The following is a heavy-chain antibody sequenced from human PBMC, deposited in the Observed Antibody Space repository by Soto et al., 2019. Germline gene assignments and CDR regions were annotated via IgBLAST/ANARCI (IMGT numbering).Heavy chain of an antibody. Sequence: HPGGSLRLSCVASGFSLSDYAVNWVRQAPGKGLGWVSFISSDSRTIYYADSVEGRFTVSRDNARNSVSLQMDSLRDEDAAVYYCARIKLVEWSFINVDVYDMDVWGQGTPVTVSS. CDR3: ARIKLVEWSFINVDVYDMDV. CDR1: GFSLSDYA. CDR2: ISSDSRTI. D-gene: IGHD3-3*01. J-gene: IGHJ6*02. V-gene: IGHV3-48*02.